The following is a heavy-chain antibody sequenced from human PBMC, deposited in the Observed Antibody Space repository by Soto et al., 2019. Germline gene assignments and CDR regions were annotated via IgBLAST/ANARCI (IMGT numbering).Heavy chain of an antibody. CDR2: ISVSGGGT. D-gene: IGHD1-26*01. J-gene: IGHJ4*02. CDR1: AFTFNTYA. CDR3: AKSGGASPYYFDY. Sequence: EVQLLESGGGLVQPGGSLRPSCAASAFTFNTYAMGWVRQAPGKGLEWVSAISVSGGGTYYADSVKGRFTISRDTSKNTLYLQMNSLRADDTAVYYCAKSGGASPYYFDYWGRGTLVTVSS. V-gene: IGHV3-23*01.